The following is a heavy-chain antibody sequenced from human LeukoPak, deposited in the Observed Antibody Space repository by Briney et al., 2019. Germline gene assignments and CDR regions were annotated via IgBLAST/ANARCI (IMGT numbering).Heavy chain of an antibody. CDR1: GGSISSYY. Sequence: SETLSLTCTVSGGSISSYYWSWIRQPPGKGLEWIGYIYYSGSTNYNPSLKSRVTISVDTSKNQFSLKLTSVTAADTAMYFCARVPGFWSGYTKIWFDPWGQGILVTVSS. V-gene: IGHV4-59*12. CDR3: ARVPGFWSGYTKIWFDP. CDR2: IYYSGST. D-gene: IGHD3-3*01. J-gene: IGHJ5*02.